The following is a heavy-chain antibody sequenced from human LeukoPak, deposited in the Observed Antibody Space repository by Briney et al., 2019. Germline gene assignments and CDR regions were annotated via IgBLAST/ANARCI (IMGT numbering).Heavy chain of an antibody. J-gene: IGHJ4*02. CDR1: GGTFSSYA. D-gene: IGHD6-19*01. CDR2: IIPIFGTA. Sequence: SVKVSCEASGGTFSSYAISWVRQAPGQGLEWMGGIIPIFGTANYAQKFQGRVTITADKSTSTAYMELSSLRSEDTAVYYCAREDASGFDFWGQGTLVTVSS. V-gene: IGHV1-69*06. CDR3: AREDASGFDF.